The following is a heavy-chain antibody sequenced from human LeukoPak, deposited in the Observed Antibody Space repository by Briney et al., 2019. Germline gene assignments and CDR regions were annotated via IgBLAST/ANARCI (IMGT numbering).Heavy chain of an antibody. CDR3: AKKPHYGDYWYYYYMDV. V-gene: IGHV3-23*01. Sequence: GGSLRLSCAASGFTFSSYAMSWVRQAPGKGLEWVSAISGSGGSTYYADSVKGRFTISRDNSKNTLYLQMNSLRAEVTAVYYCAKKPHYGDYWYYYYMDVWGKGTTVTVSS. CDR1: GFTFSSYA. CDR2: ISGSGGST. D-gene: IGHD4-17*01. J-gene: IGHJ6*03.